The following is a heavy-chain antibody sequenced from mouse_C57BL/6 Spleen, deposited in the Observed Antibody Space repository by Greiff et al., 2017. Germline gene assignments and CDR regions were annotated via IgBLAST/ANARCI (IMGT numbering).Heavy chain of an antibody. CDR2: INPNNGGT. J-gene: IGHJ4*01. D-gene: IGHD2-2*01. V-gene: IGHV1-22*01. CDR3: AEGYGYDWYAMDY. Sequence: VQLQQSGPELVKPGASVKMSCKASGYTFTDYNMHWVKQSHGKSLEWLGYINPNNGGTSYNQKFKGKATLTVNKSSSTAYMELRSLTSEDSAVYYCAEGYGYDWYAMDYWGQGTSVTVSS. CDR1: GYTFTDYN.